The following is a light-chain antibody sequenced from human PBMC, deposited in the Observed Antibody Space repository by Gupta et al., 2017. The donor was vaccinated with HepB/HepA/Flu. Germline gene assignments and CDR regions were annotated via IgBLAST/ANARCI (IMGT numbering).Light chain of an antibody. J-gene: IGLJ2*01. V-gene: IGLV1-47*01. CDR2: RNN. CDR1: SSNLGSSY. CDR3: TTWDDRLNGRV. Sequence: SVLTHAPSASGTPGQRVTIPCSGGSSNLGSSYVYWYQQLPGTAPKLLSYRNNARPSGVPDRISASKSGTSASLAISGLRSEDEADYYCTTWDDRLNGRVFGGGTKLTVL.